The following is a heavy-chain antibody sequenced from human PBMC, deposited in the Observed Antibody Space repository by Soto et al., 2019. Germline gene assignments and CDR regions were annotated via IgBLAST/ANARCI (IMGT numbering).Heavy chain of an antibody. CDR1: GYSFTSYW. Sequence: LGESLKISCKGSGYSFTSYWIGWVRQMPGKGLEWMGIIYPGDSDARYSPSFQGQVTISADKSISTAYLQWSSLKASDTAMYYCARLGSSSTYDTNFDYWGQGTLVTVSS. V-gene: IGHV5-51*01. D-gene: IGHD6-6*01. CDR3: ARLGSSSTYDTNFDY. CDR2: IYPGDSDA. J-gene: IGHJ4*02.